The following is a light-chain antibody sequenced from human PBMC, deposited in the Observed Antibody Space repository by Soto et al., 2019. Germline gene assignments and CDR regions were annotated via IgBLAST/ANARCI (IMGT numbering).Light chain of an antibody. J-gene: IGKJ5*01. CDR3: QQRSNWLT. V-gene: IGKV3-11*01. CDR2: DAS. CDR1: QSVSRH. Sequence: EIVLTQSPATLSLSPGERATLSCRASQSVSRHLAWYQQKPGQAPRLLIYDASNRATGIPARFSGSGSGTDFTLTISSLEPEDFAVYYCQQRSNWLTFGQGTRLEIK.